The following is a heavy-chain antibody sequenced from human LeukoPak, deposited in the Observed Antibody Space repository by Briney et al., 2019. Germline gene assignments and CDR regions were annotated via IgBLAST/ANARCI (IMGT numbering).Heavy chain of an antibody. CDR3: ARVSDPLYFDY. V-gene: IGHV4-31*03. CDR1: GGSISSGGYY. CDR2: IYYSGST. Sequence: SETLSLTCTVSGGSISSGGYYWSWIRQHPGKSLEWIGYIYYSGSTYYNPSLKSRVTISVDTSKNQFSLKLSSVTAADTAVYYCARVSDPLYFDYWGQGTLVTVSS. J-gene: IGHJ4*02.